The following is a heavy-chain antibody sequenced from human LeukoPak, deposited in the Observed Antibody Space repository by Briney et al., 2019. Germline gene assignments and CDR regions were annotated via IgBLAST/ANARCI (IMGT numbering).Heavy chain of an antibody. CDR2: IYYSGST. Sequence: SETLSLTCTVSGGSINSGDYYWSWIRQPPGKGLEWVGYIYYSGSTYYNPSLKSRVTISVDTSKNQFSLKLSSVTAADTAVYYCVQRCSSTSCPFDYWGQGTLVTVSS. D-gene: IGHD2-2*01. CDR3: VQRCSSTSCPFDY. CDR1: GGSINSGDYY. V-gene: IGHV4-30-4*01. J-gene: IGHJ4*02.